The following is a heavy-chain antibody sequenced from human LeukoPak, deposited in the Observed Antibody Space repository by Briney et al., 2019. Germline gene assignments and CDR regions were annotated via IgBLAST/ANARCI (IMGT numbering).Heavy chain of an antibody. CDR3: TKELHVAVAVADYYYFYMDV. D-gene: IGHD6-19*01. CDR1: GFAFSSSA. J-gene: IGHJ6*03. CDR2: INGGGNTT. V-gene: IGHV3-23*01. Sequence: GGSLRLSCAASGFAFSSSAMGWVRQSPGKGLEWLSTINGGGNTTFYADSVKGRFTISRDNSKNTLYLHMDSLRPDDTAIYYCTKELHVAVAVADYYYFYMDVWGRGTAVTVSS.